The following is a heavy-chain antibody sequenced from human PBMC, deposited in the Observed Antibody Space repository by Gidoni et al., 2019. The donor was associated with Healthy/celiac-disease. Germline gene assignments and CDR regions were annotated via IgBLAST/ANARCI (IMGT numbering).Heavy chain of an antibody. Sequence: EVQLVESGGGLVNPGGSLRLSCAASGFTFSNAWMSWVREATGKGRAWVGRIKSKTDGGKKDYAATVKGRLTISRDDSKNTLYLQMNSLKTEDTAVYYCTTDWVVVPAAIRDYWGQGTLVTVSS. D-gene: IGHD2-2*02. V-gene: IGHV3-15*01. CDR2: IKSKTDGGKK. CDR1: GFTFSNAW. J-gene: IGHJ4*02. CDR3: TTDWVVVPAAIRDY.